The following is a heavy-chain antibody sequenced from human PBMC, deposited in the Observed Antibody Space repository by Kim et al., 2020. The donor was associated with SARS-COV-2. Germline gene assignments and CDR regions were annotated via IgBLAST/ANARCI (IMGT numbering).Heavy chain of an antibody. Sequence: SETLSLTCAVSAGSISSGGYSWSWIRQPPGKGLEWIGYIYHSGSTYYNPSLKSRVTISVDRSKNQFSLKLSSVTAADTAVYYCARTVYYDFWSGFDYWGQGTLVTVSS. V-gene: IGHV4-30-2*01. CDR1: AGSISSGGYS. D-gene: IGHD3-3*01. CDR2: IYHSGST. J-gene: IGHJ4*02. CDR3: ARTVYYDFWSGFDY.